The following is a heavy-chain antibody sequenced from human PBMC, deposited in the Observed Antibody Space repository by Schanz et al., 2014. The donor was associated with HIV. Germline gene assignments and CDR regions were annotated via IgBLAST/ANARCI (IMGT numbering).Heavy chain of an antibody. CDR3: AKGIMGATEYYYGMDV. D-gene: IGHD1-26*01. CDR2: MSWNRRRI. J-gene: IGHJ6*02. V-gene: IGHV3-9*01. Sequence: VQLVESGGGVVQPGRSLRLSWAASGFTLEDYAMHWVRQAPGKGLEWVSGMSWNRRRIGYGDAVKGRFTISRDNANNFVYLEMNGLRVEDTALYYCAKGIMGATEYYYGMDVWGQGTMVTVSS. CDR1: GFTLEDYA.